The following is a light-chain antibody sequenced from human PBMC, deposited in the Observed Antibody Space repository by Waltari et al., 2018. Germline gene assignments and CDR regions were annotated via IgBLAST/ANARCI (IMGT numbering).Light chain of an antibody. CDR2: EVS. CDR1: SSDVGGYDY. V-gene: IGLV2-14*01. CDR3: SSYTSSISLL. Sequence: QSALTQPASVSGSPGQSITISCTGTSSDVGGYDYVSWYQQPPGKAPKLMIYEVSNRPSGVSNRFSGSKSGNTASLTISGLQAEDEADYYCSSYTSSISLLFGGGTKVTVL. J-gene: IGLJ3*02.